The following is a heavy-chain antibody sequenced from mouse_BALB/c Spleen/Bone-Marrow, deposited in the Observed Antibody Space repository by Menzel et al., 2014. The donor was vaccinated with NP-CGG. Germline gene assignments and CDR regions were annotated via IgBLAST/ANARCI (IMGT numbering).Heavy chain of an antibody. D-gene: IGHD2-4*01. CDR1: GFTFSSYA. J-gene: IGHJ2*01. CDR3: ARHGITRLLDY. V-gene: IGHV5-9-3*01. Sequence: EVHLVESGGGLVKPGGSLNLSCAASGFTFSSYAMSWVRQTPEKRLEWVATISSGGSYTYYPDSVKGRFTISRDNAKNTPYLQMSSLRSEDTAMYYCARHGITRLLDYWGQGTTLTVSS. CDR2: ISSGGSYT.